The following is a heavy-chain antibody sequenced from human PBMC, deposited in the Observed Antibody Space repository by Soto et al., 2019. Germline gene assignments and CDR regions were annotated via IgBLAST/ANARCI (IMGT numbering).Heavy chain of an antibody. Sequence: PGGSLRLSCAPSGFTFNTYSMTCVRQAPGKGLECVSFISSIGDYIYYADSVKGRFTISRDNARNSLYLQMNSLGAEDTAVFYCARDWNGMDVWGQGTTVTVSS. J-gene: IGHJ6*02. V-gene: IGHV3-21*01. CDR2: ISSIGDYI. CDR1: GFTFNTYS. D-gene: IGHD3-3*01. CDR3: ARDWNGMDV.